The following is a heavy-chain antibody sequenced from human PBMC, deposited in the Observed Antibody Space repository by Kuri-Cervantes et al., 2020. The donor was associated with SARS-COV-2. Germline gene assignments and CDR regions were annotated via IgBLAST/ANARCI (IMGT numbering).Heavy chain of an antibody. V-gene: IGHV1-8*01. CDR1: ESTFPNYD. CDR3: ARDNYYDSSGYFNY. CDR2: VKTNSGNT. D-gene: IGHD3-22*01. Sequence: ASVKVSCKAPESTFPNYDINWVRQATGQGLEWMGMVKTNSGNTLYAQIFQGRVTMTTDTSTSTAYMELRSLRSDDTAVYYCARDNYYDSSGYFNYWGQGTLVTVSS. J-gene: IGHJ4*02.